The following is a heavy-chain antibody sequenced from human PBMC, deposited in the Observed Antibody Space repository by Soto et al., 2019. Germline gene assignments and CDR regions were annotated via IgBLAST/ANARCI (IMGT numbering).Heavy chain of an antibody. Sequence: QVQLQESGPGLVKPSETLSLTCTVSGGSISNHYWSWIRQPPGKGLEWIGYIYYNGNTNYNPSLKSRVTMSVDTSTIQFSLKLSAVTAADTAVYYCARSNWYSEYWGQGPLVTVSS. CDR1: GGSISNHY. V-gene: IGHV4-59*11. CDR3: ARSNWYSEY. J-gene: IGHJ4*02. D-gene: IGHD7-27*01. CDR2: IYYNGNT.